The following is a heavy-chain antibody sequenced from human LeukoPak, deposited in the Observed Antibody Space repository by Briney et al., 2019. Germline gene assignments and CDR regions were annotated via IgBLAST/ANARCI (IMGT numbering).Heavy chain of an antibody. CDR1: GFTVSSNY. CDR3: AKNSFYYDSGSYFFDY. J-gene: IGHJ4*02. Sequence: GGSLRLSCAASGFTVSSNYMSWVRQTPGKGLEWVSTISGSGGSTSYADSVKGRFTISRDISKNTLYLQMNSLRAEDTAVYYCAKNSFYYDSGSYFFDYWGQGTLVTVSS. D-gene: IGHD3-10*01. CDR2: ISGSGGST. V-gene: IGHV3-23*01.